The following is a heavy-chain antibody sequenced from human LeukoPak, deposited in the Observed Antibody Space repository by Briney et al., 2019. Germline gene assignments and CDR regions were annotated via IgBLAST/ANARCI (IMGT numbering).Heavy chain of an antibody. Sequence: ASVKVSCKASGYTFTSYYMHWVRQAPGQGLEWMGIISPSGGSTSYAQKFQGRVTMTRDTSTSTVYMELSSLRSEDTAVYYCARDMTPMSLYSGSYLGGYWGQGTLVTVSS. CDR2: ISPSGGST. CDR1: GYTFTSYY. J-gene: IGHJ4*02. D-gene: IGHD1-26*01. CDR3: ARDMTPMSLYSGSYLGGY. V-gene: IGHV1-46*03.